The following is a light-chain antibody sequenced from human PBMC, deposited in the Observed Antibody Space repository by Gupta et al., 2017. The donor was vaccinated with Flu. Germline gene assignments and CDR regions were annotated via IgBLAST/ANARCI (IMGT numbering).Light chain of an antibody. V-gene: IGKV1-5*03. CDR3: QQYRT. CDR2: KAS. Sequence: DIQMTQSPSTLSASVGDRVTITCRASQSISSWLAWDQQKPGKAPKLLIYKASSLESGVPSRFSGSGSGTEFTRTSSSLQPDDFATYDGQQYRTFGQGTKLEIK. CDR1: QSISSW. J-gene: IGKJ2*01.